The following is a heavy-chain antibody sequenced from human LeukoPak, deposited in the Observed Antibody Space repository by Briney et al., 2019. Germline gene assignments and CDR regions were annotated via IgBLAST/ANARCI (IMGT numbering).Heavy chain of an antibody. CDR3: ARDSLVVAGSLDY. CDR2: IWYDGSNK. Sequence: PGRSLRLSCAASGFTFSSYGMHWVRQAPGKGLEWVAVIWYDGSNKYYADSVKGRFTISRDNSKNTLYLQMNSLRAEDTAVYYCARDSLVVAGSLDYWGQGTLVTVSS. V-gene: IGHV3-33*01. CDR1: GFTFSSYG. D-gene: IGHD6-19*01. J-gene: IGHJ4*02.